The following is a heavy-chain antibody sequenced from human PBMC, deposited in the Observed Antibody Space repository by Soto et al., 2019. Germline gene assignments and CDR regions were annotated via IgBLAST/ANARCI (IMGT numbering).Heavy chain of an antibody. D-gene: IGHD3-10*01. CDR2: ISWNSGSI. CDR3: AKDTLDYYGSGGPIDY. V-gene: IGHV3-9*01. Sequence: GGSLRLSCAASGFTFDDYAMHWVRQAPGKGLEWVSGISWNSGSIGYADSVKGRFTISRDNAKNSLYLQMNSLRAEDTALYYCAKDTLDYYGSGGPIDYWGQGTLVTVSS. CDR1: GFTFDDYA. J-gene: IGHJ4*02.